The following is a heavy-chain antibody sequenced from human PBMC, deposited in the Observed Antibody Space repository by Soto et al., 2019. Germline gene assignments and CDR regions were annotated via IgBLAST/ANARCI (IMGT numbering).Heavy chain of an antibody. CDR1: GFIFSNYG. J-gene: IGHJ4*02. D-gene: IGHD3-9*01. Sequence: QVQLVESGGGVVQPGRSLRLSCGASGFIFSNYGMHWVRQAPGKGLEWVALISYDGSKQYYIDAVKGRFTVSRDNSKSTLYLQTNSLRADDTAVYYCAKEWADTLTGEWGQGTLVTVSS. V-gene: IGHV3-30*18. CDR3: AKEWADTLTGE. CDR2: ISYDGSKQ.